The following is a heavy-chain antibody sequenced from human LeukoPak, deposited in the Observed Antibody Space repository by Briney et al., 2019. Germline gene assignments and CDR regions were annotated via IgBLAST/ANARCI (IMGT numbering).Heavy chain of an antibody. D-gene: IGHD4-17*01. CDR3: ARGYGDYRHFDY. J-gene: IGHJ4*02. V-gene: IGHV4-31*03. CDR2: IYYSGST. CDR1: GGSISSGGYY. Sequence: SETLSLTCTVSGGSISSGGYYWSWIRQHPGKGLEWIGYIYYSGSTYYNPSLKSRVTISVDTSKNQFSLKLSSVTAADTAVYYCARGYGDYRHFDYWGQGTLVTVSS.